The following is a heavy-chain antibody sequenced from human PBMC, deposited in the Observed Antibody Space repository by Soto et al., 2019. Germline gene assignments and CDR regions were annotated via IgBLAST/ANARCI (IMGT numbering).Heavy chain of an antibody. V-gene: IGHV3-23*01. CDR3: AKDLRAGSGYDFDY. CDR1: GFTFTSYS. Sequence: EVQLLQSGGGLVQPGWSLRLSCAASGFTFTSYSMTWVRQTPGKGLEWVAAVNPCGYSTSYADSVKGRFTISRDNSNKTLYLQMTSLGAEDTSVYYCAKDLRAGSGYDFDYRDQGTLVTVSS. D-gene: IGHD5-12*01. CDR2: VNPCGYST. J-gene: IGHJ4*02.